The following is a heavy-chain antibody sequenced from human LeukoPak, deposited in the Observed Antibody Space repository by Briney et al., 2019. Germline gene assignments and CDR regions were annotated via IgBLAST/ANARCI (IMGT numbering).Heavy chain of an antibody. J-gene: IGHJ4*02. CDR1: GFTFSSYG. CDR3: AKGPPGFDY. Sequence: PGRSLRLSCAASGFTFSSYGMHWVRQAPGKGLEWVAVISYDGSNKYYADSVEGRFTISRDNSKNTLYLQMNSLRAEDTAVYYCAKGPPGFDYWGQGTLVTVSS. CDR2: ISYDGSNK. D-gene: IGHD1-14*01. V-gene: IGHV3-30*18.